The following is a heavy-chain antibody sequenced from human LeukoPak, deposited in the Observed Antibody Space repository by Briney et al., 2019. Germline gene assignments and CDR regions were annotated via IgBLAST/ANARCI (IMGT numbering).Heavy chain of an antibody. D-gene: IGHD2-21*02. CDR3: ARGDCGGDCYKSPAEYFQH. V-gene: IGHV4-39*07. CDR1: GGSISSSSYY. Sequence: PSETLSLTCTVSGGSISSSSYYWGWIRQPPGKGLEWIGSIYYSGSTYYNPSLKSRVTISVDTSKNQFSLKLSSVTAADTAVYYCARGDCGGDCYKSPAEYFQHWGQGTLVTVSS. CDR2: IYYSGST. J-gene: IGHJ1*01.